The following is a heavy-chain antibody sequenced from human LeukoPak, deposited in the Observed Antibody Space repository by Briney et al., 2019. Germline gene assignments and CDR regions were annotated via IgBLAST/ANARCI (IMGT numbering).Heavy chain of an antibody. CDR2: ISTSSSYI. D-gene: IGHD5-24*01. V-gene: IGHV3-21*01. CDR1: GFTFSSYS. Sequence: GGSLRLSCAASGFTFSSYSMNWVRQAPGKGLEWVSFISTSSSYIYYADSVKGRFTISRDNAKNSLYLQMNRLRAEDTAVYYCAKEGPGGYTDYWGQGILVTVSS. J-gene: IGHJ4*02. CDR3: AKEGPGGYTDY.